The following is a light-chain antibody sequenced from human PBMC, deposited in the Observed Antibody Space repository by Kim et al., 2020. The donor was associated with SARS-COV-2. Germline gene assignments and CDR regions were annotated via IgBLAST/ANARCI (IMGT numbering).Light chain of an antibody. CDR2: EDN. Sequence: NFMLTQPHSVSESPGKTVTISCTRSSGSIASNYVQWYQQRPGSSPTTVIYEDNQRPSGVPDRFSGSIDNSSNSASLTISGLKTEDEADYYCQSYDSSNQGVFGGGTQLTVL. J-gene: IGLJ3*02. CDR1: SGSIASNY. CDR3: QSYDSSNQGV. V-gene: IGLV6-57*01.